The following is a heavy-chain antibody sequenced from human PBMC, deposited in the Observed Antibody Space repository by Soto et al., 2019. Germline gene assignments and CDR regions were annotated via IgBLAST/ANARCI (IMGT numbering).Heavy chain of an antibody. CDR1: GFTFSSYA. CDR3: AKFGMATTKRSPPYYIDY. D-gene: IGHD1-1*01. J-gene: IGHJ4*02. V-gene: IGHV3-23*01. CDR2: ISGSGGGT. Sequence: GGSLRLSCAASGFTFSSYAMSWARQAPGKGLEWVSSISGSGGGTYYADSVKGRFTFSRDNSKNTLYLQMNSLRAEDTAVYYCAKFGMATTKRSPPYYIDYWGQGALVTVS.